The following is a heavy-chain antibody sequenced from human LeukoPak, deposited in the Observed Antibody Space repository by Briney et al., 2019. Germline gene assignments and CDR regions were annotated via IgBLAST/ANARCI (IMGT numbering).Heavy chain of an antibody. CDR2: INWNGGST. D-gene: IGHD1-20*01. J-gene: IGHJ4*02. CDR1: GFTFDDYG. CDR3: ACATNWNVDY. Sequence: RPGGSLRLSCAASGFTFDDYGMSWVRQAPGKGLEWVSGINWNGGSTSHADSVKGRFTISRDTSTNTLYLQMNSLRAEDTAVYYCACATNWNVDYWGQGTLVTVSS. V-gene: IGHV3-20*04.